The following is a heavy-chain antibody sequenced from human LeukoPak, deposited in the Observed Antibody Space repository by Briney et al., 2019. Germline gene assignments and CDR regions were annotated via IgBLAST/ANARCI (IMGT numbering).Heavy chain of an antibody. Sequence: PGGSLRLSCAASGFTFSSYWMSWVRQAPGKGLEWVANIKQDGSEKYYVDSVKGRFTISRDNAKNSLYLQMNSLRAEDTAVYYCAKADDFWSGYYHLWGFDYWGQGTLVTVSS. J-gene: IGHJ4*02. V-gene: IGHV3-7*03. CDR1: GFTFSSYW. CDR2: IKQDGSEK. CDR3: AKADDFWSGYYHLWGFDY. D-gene: IGHD3-3*01.